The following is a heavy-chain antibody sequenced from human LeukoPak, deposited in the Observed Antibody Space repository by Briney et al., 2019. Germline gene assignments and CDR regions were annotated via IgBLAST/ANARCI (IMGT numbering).Heavy chain of an antibody. CDR1: GFTFSSYW. J-gene: IGHJ6*03. Sequence: GGSLRLSCAASGFTFSSYWMSWVRQAPGKGLEWVANTKQDGSEKYYVDSVKGRFTISRDNAKNSLYLQMNSLRAEDTAVYYCAAGGSGYYGYMDVWDKGTAVTVSS. V-gene: IGHV3-7*01. CDR3: AAGGSGYYGYMDV. CDR2: TKQDGSEK. D-gene: IGHD3-22*01.